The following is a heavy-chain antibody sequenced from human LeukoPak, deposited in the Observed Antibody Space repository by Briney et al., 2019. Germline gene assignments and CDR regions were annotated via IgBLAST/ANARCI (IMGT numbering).Heavy chain of an antibody. CDR2: ISVHGDDT. J-gene: IGHJ4*02. CDR1: GFTFSSYA. V-gene: IGHV3-23*01. Sequence: HPGGSLRLSCAASGFTFSSYAVTWVRQAPGKGLEWVSVISVHGDDTYYADSVKGRFTISRDNSKNTLYLQMNSLRAEDTAVYYCAKWPGFGSYLDYWGQGTLVTVSS. CDR3: AKWPGFGSYLDY. D-gene: IGHD1-26*01.